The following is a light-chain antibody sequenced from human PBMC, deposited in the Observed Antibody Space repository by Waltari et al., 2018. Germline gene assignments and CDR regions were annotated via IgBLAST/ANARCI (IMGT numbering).Light chain of an antibody. Sequence: QSALTQPASVSGSPGQSITISCTGTSSDVGGYNYVSWYQQHPGKAPKLMIYEVSNRPSGVSNRFAGSTSGNTAALTISWLQAEDEADYYCSSYTSSSTRVVGGGTKLTVL. CDR3: SSYTSSSTRV. V-gene: IGLV2-14*01. J-gene: IGLJ3*02. CDR1: SSDVGGYNY. CDR2: EVS.